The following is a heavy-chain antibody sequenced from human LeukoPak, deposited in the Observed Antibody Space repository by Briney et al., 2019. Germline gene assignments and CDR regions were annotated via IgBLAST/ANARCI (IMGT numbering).Heavy chain of an antibody. D-gene: IGHD5-24*01. CDR3: ARERADGVFDY. Sequence: SETLSLTCAVSGGSISSHYWSWIRQLPGKGLEWIGYIYYSGSTNYNPSLKSRVTISVDTSKYQFSLKLSSVTAADTAVYYCARERADGVFDYWGQGTLVTVSS. V-gene: IGHV4-59*11. CDR2: IYYSGST. CDR1: GGSISSHY. J-gene: IGHJ4*02.